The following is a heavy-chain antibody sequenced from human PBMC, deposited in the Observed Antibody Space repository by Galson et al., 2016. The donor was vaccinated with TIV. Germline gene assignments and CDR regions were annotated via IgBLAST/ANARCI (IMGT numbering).Heavy chain of an antibody. Sequence: SLRLSCAVSGFKFDDYAMQWVRQFPGKGLEWVSIISWNSGYSGYADSVKGRFTVSRDNAKNSLFLRMNNLGAEDTAFYFCARGNHYYDNSGYAKFNYWGRGTLVTVSS. CDR3: ARGNHYYDNSGYAKFNY. CDR2: ISWNSGYS. CDR1: GFKFDDYA. J-gene: IGHJ4*02. D-gene: IGHD3-22*01. V-gene: IGHV3-9*01.